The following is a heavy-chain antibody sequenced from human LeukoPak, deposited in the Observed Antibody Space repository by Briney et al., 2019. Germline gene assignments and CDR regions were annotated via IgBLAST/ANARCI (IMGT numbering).Heavy chain of an antibody. J-gene: IGHJ4*02. CDR1: GFTFSSYG. V-gene: IGHV3-33*06. CDR3: AKGQQTGTFGY. Sequence: GGSLRLSCAASGFTFSSYGMHWVRQAPGKGLEWVAVIWYDGSNKYYADSVKGRFTISRDNSKNTLYLQMNSLGAEDTAVYYCAKGQQTGTFGYWGQGTLVTVS. CDR2: IWYDGSNK. D-gene: IGHD1-1*01.